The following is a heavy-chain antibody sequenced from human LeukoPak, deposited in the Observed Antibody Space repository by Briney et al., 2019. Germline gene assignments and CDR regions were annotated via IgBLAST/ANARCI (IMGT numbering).Heavy chain of an antibody. D-gene: IGHD6-13*01. J-gene: IGHJ4*02. CDR1: GFTFSSYG. Sequence: GGSLRLSCAASGFTFSSYGMHWVRQASGKGLEWVAVIWYDGSNKYYADSVKGRFAISRDNSKNTLYLQMNSLRAEDTAVYYCARDKRDSSSFEFGFDYWGQGTLVTVSS. CDR3: ARDKRDSSSFEFGFDY. V-gene: IGHV3-33*01. CDR2: IWYDGSNK.